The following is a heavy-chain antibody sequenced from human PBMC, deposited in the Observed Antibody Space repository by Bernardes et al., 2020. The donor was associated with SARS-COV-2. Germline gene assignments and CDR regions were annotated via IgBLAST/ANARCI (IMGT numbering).Heavy chain of an antibody. J-gene: IGHJ5*02. D-gene: IGHD1-26*01. CDR3: ARPTAGSKFDP. CDR2: IYHSGTT. CDR1: GGSITSNNW. Sequence: ETLSLPCAVSGGSITSNNWWTWVRQPPGKGLEWIGDIYHSGTTNYNPSLKSRVTISVDKSQNHFSLTLQSVTAADTAVYYCARPTAGSKFDPWGQGTLVTVSS. V-gene: IGHV4-4*02.